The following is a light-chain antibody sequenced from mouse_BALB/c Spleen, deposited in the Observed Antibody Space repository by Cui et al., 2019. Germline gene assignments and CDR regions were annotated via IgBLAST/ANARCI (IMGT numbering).Light chain of an antibody. V-gene: IGKV1-135*01. CDR2: LVS. J-gene: IGKJ1*01. CDR3: WQGTHFWT. Sequence: DVVMTQTPLTFSVTIGHSASIIRKSSQRLLDSDGKTYLNWLLQRPGQSAKRLIYLVSKLDSGVPDRFTGSGSGTDFTLKISRVEAEDLGVYYCWQGTHFWTFGGGTKLEIK. CDR1: QRLLDSDGKTY.